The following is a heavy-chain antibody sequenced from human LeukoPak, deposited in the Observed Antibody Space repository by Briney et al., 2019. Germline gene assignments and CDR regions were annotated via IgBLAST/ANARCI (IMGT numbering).Heavy chain of an antibody. J-gene: IGHJ4*02. CDR2: ISGSGGST. CDR3: TRDTDGSLDY. D-gene: IGHD1-26*01. Sequence: GGSLRLSCAASGFSFSSYAMSWVRQAPGKGLEWVSAISGSGGSTYYADSVKGRFTISRDNSKNRLYLQMNNLRADDTAVYYCTRDTDGSLDYWGQGILVTVAS. V-gene: IGHV3-23*01. CDR1: GFSFSSYA.